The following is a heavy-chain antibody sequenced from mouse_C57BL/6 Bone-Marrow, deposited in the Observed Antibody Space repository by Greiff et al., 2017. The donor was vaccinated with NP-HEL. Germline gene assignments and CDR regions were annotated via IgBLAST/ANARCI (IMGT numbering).Heavy chain of an antibody. CDR1: GYTFTDYY. Sequence: EVQLQQSGPVLVKPGASVKMSCKASGYTFTDYYMNWVKQSHGKSLEWIGVINPYNGGTSYNQKFKGKATLTVDKSSSTAYMELNSLTSEDSAVYYCLYDGYSAWFAYWGQGTLVTVSA. V-gene: IGHV1-19*01. CDR3: LYDGYSAWFAY. CDR2: INPYNGGT. J-gene: IGHJ3*01. D-gene: IGHD2-3*01.